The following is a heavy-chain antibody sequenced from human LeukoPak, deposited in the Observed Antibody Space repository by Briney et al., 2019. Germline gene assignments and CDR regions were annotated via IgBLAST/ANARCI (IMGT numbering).Heavy chain of an antibody. CDR1: GYSINSGFY. CDR3: ARGVGLTQGGAFDF. J-gene: IGHJ4*02. D-gene: IGHD3-16*01. V-gene: IGHV4-38-2*02. Sequence: SETLSLTCTVSGYSINSGFYWGWIRQLPGKGLEWIGSIYHSGSTHYKSSLKSRVTISVDTSKNQLSLKLTSVTAADTAVYYCARGVGLTQGGAFDFWGQGTLVTVSS. CDR2: IYHSGST.